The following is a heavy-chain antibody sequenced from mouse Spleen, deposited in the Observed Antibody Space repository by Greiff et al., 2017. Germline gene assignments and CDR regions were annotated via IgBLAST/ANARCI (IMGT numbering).Heavy chain of an antibody. D-gene: IGHD1-1*01. J-gene: IGHJ4*01. Sequence: EVQLQQSGPGLVKPSQSLSLTCSVTGYSITSGYYWNWIRQFPGNKLEWMGYISYDGSNNYNPSLKNRISITRDTSKNQFFLKLNSVTTEDTATYYCARYGSSPHAMDYWGQGTSVTVSS. CDR2: ISYDGSN. V-gene: IGHV3-6*01. CDR1: GYSITSGYY. CDR3: ARYGSSPHAMDY.